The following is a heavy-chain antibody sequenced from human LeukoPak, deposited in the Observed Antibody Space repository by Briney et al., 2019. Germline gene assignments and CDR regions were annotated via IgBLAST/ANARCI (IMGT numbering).Heavy chain of an antibody. D-gene: IGHD3-22*01. CDR3: ARVVTMIAEGGDY. CDR2: ISSSSSYI. V-gene: IGHV3-21*01. J-gene: IGHJ4*02. CDR1: GFTFSSYS. Sequence: PGGSLRLSCAASGFTFSSYSMNWVRQAPGKGLEWVSSISSSSSYIYYADSVKGRFTISRDNAKNSLYLQMNSLRAEDTAVYYCARVVTMIAEGGDYSGQGTLVTVSS.